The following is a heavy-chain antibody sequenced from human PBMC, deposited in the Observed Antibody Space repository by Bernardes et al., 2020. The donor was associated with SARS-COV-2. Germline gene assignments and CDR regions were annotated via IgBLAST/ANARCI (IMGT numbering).Heavy chain of an antibody. D-gene: IGHD1-7*01. J-gene: IGHJ4*02. Sequence: GGSLRLSCTASGFTFSSSAMHWVRQAPGKGPEWVAVISNDGSIKNYTDSVKGRFTISRDNSKNTLYLLMNSLRTDDTAVYYCTRGLELELITWFDYWGQGTLVTVSS. CDR2: ISNDGSIK. V-gene: IGHV3-30-3*01. CDR1: GFTFSSSA. CDR3: TRGLELELITWFDY.